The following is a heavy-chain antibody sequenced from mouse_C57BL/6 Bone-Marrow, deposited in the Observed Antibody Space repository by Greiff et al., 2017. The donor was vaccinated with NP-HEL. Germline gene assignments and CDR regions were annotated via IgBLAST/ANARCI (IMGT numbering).Heavy chain of an antibody. Sequence: QVQLQQSGPELVKPGASVKISCKASGYAFSSSWMNWVKQRPGKGLEWIGRIYPGDGDTNYNGKFKGKATLTADNSSSTAYMQLSSLTSEDSAVYFCARRFDYYGYYYAMDYWGQGTSVTVSS. CDR2: IYPGDGDT. J-gene: IGHJ4*01. D-gene: IGHD1-1*01. CDR3: ARRFDYYGYYYAMDY. V-gene: IGHV1-82*01. CDR1: GYAFSSSW.